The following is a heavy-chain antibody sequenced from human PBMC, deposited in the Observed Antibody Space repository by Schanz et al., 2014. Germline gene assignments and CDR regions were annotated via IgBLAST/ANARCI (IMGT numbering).Heavy chain of an antibody. CDR3: ARGGYSSGWYDRDIAHFDY. Sequence: QVQLVQSGAEVKKPGASVKVSCKASGYSFTPFPIHWVRQAPGQRLEWMGWINAGTGNTEYSQKFQGRVTITRDTLASTAYMEVSSLRSEDTAVYYCARGGYSSGWYDRDIAHFDYWGQGTLVTVSS. CDR2: INAGTGNT. J-gene: IGHJ4*02. CDR1: GYSFTPFP. D-gene: IGHD6-19*01. V-gene: IGHV1-3*01.